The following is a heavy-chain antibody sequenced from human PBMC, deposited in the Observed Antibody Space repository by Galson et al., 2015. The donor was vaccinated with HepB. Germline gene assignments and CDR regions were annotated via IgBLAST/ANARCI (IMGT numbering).Heavy chain of an antibody. CDR3: AKNARPNYYYMDV. V-gene: IGHV3-9*02. Sequence: LRLSCAASGFSSDDYVMHWVRQGPGKGLEWVSGISWNSASLGHAESVKGRFTISRDNAKNSLYLQMDSLRDEDTAVYYCAKNARPNYYYMDVWGKGTRSPSP. CDR2: ISWNSASL. CDR1: GFSSDDYV. J-gene: IGHJ6*03.